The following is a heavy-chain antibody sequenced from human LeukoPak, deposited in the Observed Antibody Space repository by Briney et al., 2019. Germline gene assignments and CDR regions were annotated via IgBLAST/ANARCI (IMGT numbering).Heavy chain of an antibody. D-gene: IGHD6-19*01. V-gene: IGHV3-30*02. CDR2: IRYDGSNK. CDR3: AKGPLIEVAGTTWDY. Sequence: GGSLRLSCAACGFTFSSYGMHWVRQARGKGLVGGAFIRYDGSNKYYADSVKGRFTISRDNSKNTLHLQMNSLRAEATAVYYCAKGPLIEVAGTTWDYWGQGTLVTVSS. CDR1: GFTFSSYG. J-gene: IGHJ4*02.